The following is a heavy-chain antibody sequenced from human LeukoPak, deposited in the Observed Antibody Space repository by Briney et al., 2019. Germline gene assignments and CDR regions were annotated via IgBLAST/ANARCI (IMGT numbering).Heavy chain of an antibody. CDR2: INHRGTT. V-gene: IGHV4-39*07. CDR1: GGSISTNTLY. D-gene: IGHD3-10*01. CDR3: ASVTYHGHQHFGT. Sequence: SETLSLTCTVSGGSISTNTLYWGWVRQSPGKGLEWIGEINHRGTTYYLPSLKSRVTMSVDTSKNQFSLKLSSVTAADTALYFFASVTYHGHQHFGTWGQGTLVTVSS. J-gene: IGHJ4*02.